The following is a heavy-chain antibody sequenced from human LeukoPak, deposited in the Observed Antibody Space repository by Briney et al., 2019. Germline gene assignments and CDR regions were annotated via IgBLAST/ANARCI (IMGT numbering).Heavy chain of an antibody. CDR3: ARRRGVGATRAGFDP. J-gene: IGHJ5*02. D-gene: IGHD1-26*01. CDR2: MNPNSGNT. CDR1: GYTFTSYG. Sequence: GASVKVSCKASGYTFTSYGLSWVRQATGQGLEWMGWMNPNSGNTGYAQKFQGRVTITRNTSISTAYMELSSLRSEDTAVYYCARRRGVGATRAGFDPWGQRTLVTVPS. V-gene: IGHV1-8*03.